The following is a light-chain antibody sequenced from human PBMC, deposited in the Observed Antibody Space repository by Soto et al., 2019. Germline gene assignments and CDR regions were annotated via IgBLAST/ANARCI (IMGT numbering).Light chain of an antibody. V-gene: IGKV1-39*01. CDR2: GAS. J-gene: IGKJ1*01. CDR3: QHTFNSPPWT. CDR1: QNIDMY. Sequence: DIHMTQSPSSLSASVGDTVTITCRASQNIDMYLNWYQQKPGKAPRVLISGASNLQSGVPSRFSGSGSGTDVTLTISSLQSEDFSSYFCQHTFNSPPWTFGQGTKVEVK.